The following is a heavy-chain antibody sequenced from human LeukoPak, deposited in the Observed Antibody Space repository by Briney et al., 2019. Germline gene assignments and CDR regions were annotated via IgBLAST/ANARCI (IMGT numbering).Heavy chain of an antibody. Sequence: GGSLRLSCAASGFTFSSYSMNWVRQAPGKGLEWVSYVSSSSSTIYYADSVKGRFTISRDNAKNSLYLQMNSLRAEDTAVYYCARDIYYDSSGYYGSVYWGQGTLVTVSS. D-gene: IGHD3-22*01. CDR1: GFTFSSYS. CDR2: VSSSSSTI. V-gene: IGHV3-48*04. J-gene: IGHJ4*02. CDR3: ARDIYYDSSGYYGSVY.